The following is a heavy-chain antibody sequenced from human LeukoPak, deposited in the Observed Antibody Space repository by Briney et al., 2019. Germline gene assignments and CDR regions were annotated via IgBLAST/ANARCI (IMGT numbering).Heavy chain of an antibody. CDR3: ARAVDIVATSDY. D-gene: IGHD5-12*01. CDR2: MWDDGTNE. J-gene: IGHJ4*02. CDR1: GFNFGIYG. Sequence: GGSLRLSCTASGFNFGIYGMHWVRQAPGKGLEWVAVMWDDGTNEYYVESVKGRFTISRDNGKRTLYLQMNSLRVEDTAVYYCARAVDIVATSDYWGQGTLVTVSS. V-gene: IGHV3-33*01.